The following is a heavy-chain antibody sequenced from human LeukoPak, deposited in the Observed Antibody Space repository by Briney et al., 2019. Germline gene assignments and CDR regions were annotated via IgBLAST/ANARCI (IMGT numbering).Heavy chain of an antibody. CDR1: GYSFTSYW. CDR2: IDPRDSYT. V-gene: IGHV5-10-1*01. CDR3: ARQTLVGDSFDS. Sequence: GESLKISCKASGYSFTSYWISWVRQMPGECLEWMGRIDPRDSYTNYSPSFQGHVAISVDKSISTAYLQWSSLKASDTAIYYCARQTLVGDSFDSWGQGTLVTASS. D-gene: IGHD5-12*01. J-gene: IGHJ4*02.